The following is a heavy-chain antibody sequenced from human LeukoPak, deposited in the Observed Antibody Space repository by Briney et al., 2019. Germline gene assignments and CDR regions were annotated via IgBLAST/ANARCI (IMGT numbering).Heavy chain of an antibody. V-gene: IGHV3-7*04. CDR2: IKQDGSKK. CDR1: GFPFSSYW. J-gene: IGHJ4*02. Sequence: PGGSLRLSCVASGFPFSSYWMTWVLQAPGKGLEWVANIKQDGSKKSYVDSVKGRFTISRDNAKNSLYLQMNSLRAEDTAIYYCTRVGYIDEGIDYWGQGTLVTVSS. D-gene: IGHD5-24*01. CDR3: TRVGYIDEGIDY.